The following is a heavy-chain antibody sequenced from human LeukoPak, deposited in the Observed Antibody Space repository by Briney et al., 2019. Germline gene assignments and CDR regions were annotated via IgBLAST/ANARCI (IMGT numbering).Heavy chain of an antibody. CDR1: GFTFSIYW. CDR2: INSDGSST. D-gene: IGHD2-21*02. J-gene: IGHJ6*02. V-gene: IGHV3-74*01. CDR3: AKDMTAKIYYYYYYGMDV. Sequence: GGSLRLSCAASGFTFSIYWMHWVRQAPGKGLVWVSRINSDGSSTSYADSVKGRFTISRDNAKNTLYLQMNSLRAEDTAVYYCAKDMTAKIYYYYYYGMDVWGQGTTVTVSS.